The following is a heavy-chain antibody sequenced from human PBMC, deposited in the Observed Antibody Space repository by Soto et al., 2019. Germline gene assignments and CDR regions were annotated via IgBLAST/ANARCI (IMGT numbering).Heavy chain of an antibody. CDR3: ARALDFWSGYYVYYYYMDV. D-gene: IGHD3-3*01. CDR2: IKQDGSEK. CDR1: GFTFSSYW. V-gene: IGHV3-7*01. J-gene: IGHJ6*03. Sequence: GSLRRSCAASGFTFSSYWMSCVRQAPGKGLDWVANIKQDGSEKYYVDSVKGRFTISRDNAKNSLYLQVNSLRAEDTAVYYCARALDFWSGYYVYYYYMDVWGKGTTVTVSS.